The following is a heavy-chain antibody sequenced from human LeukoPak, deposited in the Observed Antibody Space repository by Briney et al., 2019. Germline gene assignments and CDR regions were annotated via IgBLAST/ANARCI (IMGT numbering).Heavy chain of an antibody. V-gene: IGHV3-74*01. CDR3: SRSRDSGAFYFDS. Sequence: GGSLRLSCAASGFTFSAYWMHWVRQAPGKGLVWVSRIYNDGSSRSYADSVKGRFTISRDNAKNTLYLQMNSLRDEDTALYFCSRSRDSGAFYFDSWGQGALVTVSS. D-gene: IGHD2-15*01. CDR2: IYNDGSSR. CDR1: GFTFSAYW. J-gene: IGHJ4*02.